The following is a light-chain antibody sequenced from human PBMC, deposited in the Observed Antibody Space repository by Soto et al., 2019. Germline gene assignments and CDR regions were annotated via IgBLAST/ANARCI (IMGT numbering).Light chain of an antibody. CDR3: QQYSPWPLT. J-gene: IGKJ4*01. Sequence: EIVMTQSPATLSVSPGEKATLSCRASQSLNNNLAWYQQKPGQGPRLLIYFASTRATGIPARFSGSGSGTEFSLTISSLQSEYFASYYCQQYSPWPLTFGGGTKVETK. CDR1: QSLNNN. V-gene: IGKV3-15*01. CDR2: FAS.